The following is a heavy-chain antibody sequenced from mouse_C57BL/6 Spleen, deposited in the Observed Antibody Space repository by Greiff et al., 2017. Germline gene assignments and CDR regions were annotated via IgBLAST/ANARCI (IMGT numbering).Heavy chain of an antibody. D-gene: IGHD2-13*01. Sequence: VQLQQSGAELVRPGASVKLSCTASGFNIKDYYMHWVKQRPEQGLEWIGRIDPEDGDTEYAPKFQGKATMTADTSSNTAYLQLSSLTSEDTAVYYCATCGSYGDYVRYFDYWGQGTTRTVSS. J-gene: IGHJ2*01. CDR3: ATCGSYGDYVRYFDY. CDR1: GFNIKDYY. V-gene: IGHV14-1*01. CDR2: IDPEDGDT.